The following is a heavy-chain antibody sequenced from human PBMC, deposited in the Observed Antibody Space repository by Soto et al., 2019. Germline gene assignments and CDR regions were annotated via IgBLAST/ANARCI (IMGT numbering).Heavy chain of an antibody. J-gene: IGHJ5*02. V-gene: IGHV1-2*04. Sequence: QVQLVQSGAEVKKPGASVKVSCKASGYTFTGYYMHWVRQAPGQGLEWMGWINPNSGGTNYAQKFQGWVTMTRDTSISTAYRELSRLRSDDTAGYYCARDRCSGGSCYDWFDPWGQGTLVTVSS. CDR3: ARDRCSGGSCYDWFDP. CDR1: GYTFTGYY. CDR2: INPNSGGT. D-gene: IGHD2-15*01.